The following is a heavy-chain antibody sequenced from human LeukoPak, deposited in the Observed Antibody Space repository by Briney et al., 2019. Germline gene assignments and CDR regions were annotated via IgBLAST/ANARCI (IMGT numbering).Heavy chain of an antibody. CDR3: AKEQGYSYGYDY. J-gene: IGHJ4*02. D-gene: IGHD5-18*01. CDR1: GFTFSSYA. V-gene: IGHV3-23*01. Sequence: PGGSLRLSCAASGFTFSSYAMSWVRQAPGKGLEWVSAIGGSGGSTYYADSVKGRFTISRHNSKNTLYLQMNSLRAEDAAVYYCAKEQGYSYGYDYWGQGTLVTVSS. CDR2: IGGSGGST.